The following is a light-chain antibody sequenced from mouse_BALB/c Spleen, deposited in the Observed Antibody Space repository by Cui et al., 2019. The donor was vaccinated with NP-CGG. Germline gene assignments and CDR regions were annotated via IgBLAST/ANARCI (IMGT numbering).Light chain of an antibody. CDR3: ALWYSNHWV. CDR1: TGAFTTSNY. CDR2: GTN. J-gene: IGLJ1*01. V-gene: IGLV1*01. Sequence: QAVFTQEFALTTSPGETVTLTCRSSTGAFTTSNYANWVQEKPDHLFTGLIGGTNNRAPGVPARFSGFLIGDKAALTITGAQTEDEAIYFCALWYSNHWVFGGGTKLTVL.